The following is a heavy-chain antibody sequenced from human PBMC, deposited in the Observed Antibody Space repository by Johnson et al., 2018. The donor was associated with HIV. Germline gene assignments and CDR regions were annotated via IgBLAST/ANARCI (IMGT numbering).Heavy chain of an antibody. Sequence: VQLVESGGGLVQSGGSLRLSCAASGITVNTNYMSWVRRAPGKGLEWVSAISGSGGSTYYADSVKGRFTISRDNSKNTLYLQMNSLRAEDTAVYYCARVTLVLDIWGQGTMVTVSS. D-gene: IGHD4-23*01. CDR1: GITVNTNY. CDR3: ARVTLVLDI. J-gene: IGHJ3*02. V-gene: IGHV3-23*04. CDR2: ISGSGGST.